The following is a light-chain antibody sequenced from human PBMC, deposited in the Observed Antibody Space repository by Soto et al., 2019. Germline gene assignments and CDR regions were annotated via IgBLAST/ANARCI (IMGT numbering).Light chain of an antibody. J-gene: IGKJ1*01. CDR2: STS. CDR3: HQFGDSPQT. Sequence: EIVLTQSPGTLSLSPGDRATLSCRASQSLSVSYIAWYQQKPGQAPRLLIYSTSTSAAGIPDRFTGRGSGTHFTLAISRLEPEDFAVDYCHQFGDSPQTFGQGTTVEV. CDR1: QSLSVSY. V-gene: IGKV3-20*01.